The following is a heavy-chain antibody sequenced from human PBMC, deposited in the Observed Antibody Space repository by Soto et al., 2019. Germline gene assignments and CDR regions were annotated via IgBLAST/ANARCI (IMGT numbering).Heavy chain of an antibody. CDR3: ARTGLTVTTNWFDP. Sequence: QVQLVQSGAEVKKPGSSVKVSCKASGGTFSSYTISWVRQAPGQGLEWMGRIIPILGIANYAQKFQGRVTIPADKSPSTAYMELSSLRSEDTAVYYCARTGLTVTTNWFDPWGQGTLVTVSS. V-gene: IGHV1-69*02. CDR1: GGTFSSYT. CDR2: IIPILGIA. J-gene: IGHJ5*02. D-gene: IGHD4-17*01.